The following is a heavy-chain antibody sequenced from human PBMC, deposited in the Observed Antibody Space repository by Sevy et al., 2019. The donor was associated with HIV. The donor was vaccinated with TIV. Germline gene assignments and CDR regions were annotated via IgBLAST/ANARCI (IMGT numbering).Heavy chain of an antibody. CDR2: INPNSGGT. D-gene: IGHD6-6*01. J-gene: IGHJ4*02. Sequence: ASVKVSCKASGYTFTGYYMHWVRQAPGQGLEWMGRINPNSGGTNYAQKFQGRVTMTRDTSISTAYMELSRLRSDDTAVYYCAREGWIAARLRSGLNYWGQGTLVTVSS. V-gene: IGHV1-2*06. CDR1: GYTFTGYY. CDR3: AREGWIAARLRSGLNY.